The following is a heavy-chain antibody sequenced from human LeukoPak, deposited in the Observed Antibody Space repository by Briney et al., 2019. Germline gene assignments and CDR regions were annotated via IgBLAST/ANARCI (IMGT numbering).Heavy chain of an antibody. V-gene: IGHV3-66*03. D-gene: IGHD3/OR15-3a*01. CDR3: ARDRAANQDWVEFDP. J-gene: IGHJ5*02. Sequence: PGGSLRLSCAVSGFRFSDYYMSWVRQAPGKGLEWVGLIRDSGEAFYSDSARGRFAISRDESENTLYLQMNSLRVEDTAVYFCARDRAANQDWVEFDPWGQGTPVTVSS. CDR2: IRDSGEA. CDR1: GFRFSDYY.